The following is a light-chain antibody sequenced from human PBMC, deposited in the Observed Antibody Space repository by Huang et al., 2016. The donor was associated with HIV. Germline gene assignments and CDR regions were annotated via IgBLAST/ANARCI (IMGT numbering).Light chain of an antibody. Sequence: EIILTQSPATLSLFPGERATLSCRASQSVSTYLAWYQQKPGQAPRLLIYDASKRATGIPARFSGSGSATDVTLTISSLEPEDFAVYYCQQRSNWPGTFGQGTKVEV. CDR2: DAS. CDR1: QSVSTY. V-gene: IGKV3-11*01. J-gene: IGKJ1*01. CDR3: QQRSNWPGT.